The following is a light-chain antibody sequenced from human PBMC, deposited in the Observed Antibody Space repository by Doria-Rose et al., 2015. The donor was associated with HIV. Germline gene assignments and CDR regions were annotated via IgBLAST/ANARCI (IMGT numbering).Light chain of an antibody. J-gene: IGKJ2*02. Sequence: TQSPSTVSTSVGGNVTITCRASQSISNWLAWYQQKSGKAPKLLIYKASTLASGVPSRFSGSGSGTEFSLTISSLQPDDFATYYCLQYNSYSPSTFGQGTNLEI. CDR3: LQYNSYSPST. CDR1: QSISNW. CDR2: KAS. V-gene: IGKV1-5*03.